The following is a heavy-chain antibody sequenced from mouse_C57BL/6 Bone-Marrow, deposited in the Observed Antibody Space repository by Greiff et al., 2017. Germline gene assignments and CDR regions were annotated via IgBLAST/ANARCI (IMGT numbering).Heavy chain of an antibody. CDR2: IDPETGGT. CDR1: GYTFTDYE. D-gene: IGHD1-1*01. J-gene: IGHJ2*01. CDR3: TRQGLYGSSQYYFDY. Sequence: QVQLQQSGAELVRPGASVTLSCKASGYTFTDYEMHWVKQTPVHGLEWIGAIDPETGGTAYNQKFKGKAILTADKSYSTAYMELRSLTSEDSAVYYWTRQGLYGSSQYYFDYWGQGTTLTVSS. V-gene: IGHV1-15*01.